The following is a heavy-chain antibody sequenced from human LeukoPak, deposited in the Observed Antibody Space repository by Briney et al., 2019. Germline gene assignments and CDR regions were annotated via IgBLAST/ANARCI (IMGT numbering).Heavy chain of an antibody. CDR2: IYSSGST. V-gene: IGHV4-39*01. CDR1: GASISGSGDY. Sequence: SSETLSLTCTVSGASISGSGDYWGWIRQPPGKGLEWIGSIYSSGSTYYNASLQSRVTISVETSKNQISLRLNSVTAADPAMYYCAKSGGYGLIDYWGQGTLVTVSS. D-gene: IGHD1-26*01. CDR3: AKSGGYGLIDY. J-gene: IGHJ4*02.